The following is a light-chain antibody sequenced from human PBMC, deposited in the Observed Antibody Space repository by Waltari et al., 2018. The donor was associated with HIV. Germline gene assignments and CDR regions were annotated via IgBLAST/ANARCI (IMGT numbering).Light chain of an antibody. Sequence: EIALTQSPGTLSLSPGERATLSCRASQSVSNTLLAWYQQKPGQAPRLLIFGASSRATGIPDRFSGSGSGTDFTLTISRLEPEDFAVYYCQQYASAPFTFGPGTKVDIK. CDR2: GAS. V-gene: IGKV3-20*01. CDR1: QSVSNTL. J-gene: IGKJ3*01. CDR3: QQYASAPFT.